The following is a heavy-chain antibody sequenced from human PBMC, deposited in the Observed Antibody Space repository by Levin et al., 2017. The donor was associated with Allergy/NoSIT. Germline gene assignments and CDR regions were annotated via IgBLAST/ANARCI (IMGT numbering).Heavy chain of an antibody. CDR1: GFTVSSNY. Sequence: QSGGSLRLSCAASGFTVSSNYMSWVRQAPGKGLEWVSVIYSGGSTYYADSVKGRFTISRDNSKNTLYLQMNSLRAEDTAVYYCARWAYWGCYFDYWGQGTLVTVSS. J-gene: IGHJ4*02. D-gene: IGHD3-16*01. CDR2: IYSGGST. V-gene: IGHV3-53*01. CDR3: ARWAYWGCYFDY.